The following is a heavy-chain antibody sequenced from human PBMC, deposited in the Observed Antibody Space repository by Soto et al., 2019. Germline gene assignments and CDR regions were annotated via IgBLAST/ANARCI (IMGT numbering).Heavy chain of an antibody. CDR3: ARDLYLGGSSKAED. D-gene: IGHD3-16*01. CDR1: GFTFSNYW. J-gene: IGHJ4*02. V-gene: IGHV3-7*01. Sequence: EVQLVESGGGLVQPGGSLRLSCVASGFTFSNYWMSWVRQAPGKGLEWVANINQDGSGNYYLESVKGRFTISRDNAKNSLFLKMNSLRAEDTAVYYCARDLYLGGSSKAEDWGQGTLVTVSS. CDR2: INQDGSGN.